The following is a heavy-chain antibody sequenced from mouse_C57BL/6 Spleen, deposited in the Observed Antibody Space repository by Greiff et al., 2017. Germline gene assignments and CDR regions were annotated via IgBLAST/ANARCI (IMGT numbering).Heavy chain of an antibody. V-gene: IGHV1-9*01. CDR1: GYTFTGYW. CDR3: ARGGHYYGSRRVYAMDY. J-gene: IGHJ4*01. D-gene: IGHD1-1*01. CDR2: ILPGSGST. Sequence: VKLMESGAELMKPGASVKLSCKATGYTFTGYWIEWVKQRPGHGLEWIGEILPGSGSTNYNEKFKGKATFTADTSSNTAYMQLSSLTTEDSAIYYCARGGHYYGSRRVYAMDYWGQGTSVTVSS.